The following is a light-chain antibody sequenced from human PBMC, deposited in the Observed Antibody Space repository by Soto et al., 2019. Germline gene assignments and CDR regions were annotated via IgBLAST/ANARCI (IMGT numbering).Light chain of an antibody. CDR2: DVS. J-gene: IGLJ2*01. Sequence: QSVLTQPASVSGSLGQSITISCTGTSSDVGAYDFVSWYQQHPGKGPRRIIYDVSNRPSGVSDHFSGSKSGNTASPTISGLQAEDEADYYCSSYTGRSTVVFGGGTKVTVL. CDR1: SSDVGAYDF. V-gene: IGLV2-14*03. CDR3: SSYTGRSTVV.